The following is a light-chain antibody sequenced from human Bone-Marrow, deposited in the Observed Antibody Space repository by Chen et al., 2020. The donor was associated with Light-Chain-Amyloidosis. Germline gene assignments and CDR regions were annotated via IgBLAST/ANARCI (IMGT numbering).Light chain of an antibody. CDR2: EVT. J-gene: IGLJ1*01. CDR3: SSYTITNTLV. Sequence: QSALTQPASVSGSPGPSITISCTGTSSDVGGDNHVSWYQQHPDKAPKLMIYEVTNRPSWVPDRLSGSKSDNTASLTISGLQTEDEADYFCSSYTITNTLVFGSGTRVTVL. V-gene: IGLV2-14*01. CDR1: SSDVGGDNH.